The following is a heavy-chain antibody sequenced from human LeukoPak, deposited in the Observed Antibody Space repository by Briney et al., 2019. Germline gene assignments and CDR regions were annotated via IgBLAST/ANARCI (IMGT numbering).Heavy chain of an antibody. V-gene: IGHV3-74*01. J-gene: IGHJ4*02. CDR3: ARIVGATL. CDR1: EFTLSGYW. D-gene: IGHD1-26*01. Sequence: GGSLRLSCAASEFTLSGYWMHWVRLAPGEGLVWVSHIKSDGSFAGYADSVKGRFTISRDNAKNTLYLQMNSLRAEDTAVYYCARIVGATLWGQGTLVTVSS. CDR2: IKSDGSFA.